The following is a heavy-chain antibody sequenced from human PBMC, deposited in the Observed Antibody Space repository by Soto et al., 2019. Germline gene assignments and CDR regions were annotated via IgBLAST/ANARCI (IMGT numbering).Heavy chain of an antibody. CDR1: GFTFSSYA. J-gene: IGHJ5*02. Sequence: PGVSLRLSCAASGFTFSSYAMHWVRQAPGKGLEWVAVISYEGSNKYYADSVKGRFTISRDNSKSTLYLQMNSLRAEDTAVYYCAKDQGILFAPNWFDPWGQGTLVTVSS. CDR2: ISYEGSNK. CDR3: AKDQGILFAPNWFDP. V-gene: IGHV3-30*18. D-gene: IGHD2-15*01.